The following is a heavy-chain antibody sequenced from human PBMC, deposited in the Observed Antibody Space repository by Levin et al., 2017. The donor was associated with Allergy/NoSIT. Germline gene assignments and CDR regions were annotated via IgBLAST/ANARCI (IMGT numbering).Heavy chain of an antibody. CDR1: GFTFSSYS. CDR3: ARDNGRSYGDYRFPIDY. J-gene: IGHJ4*02. D-gene: IGHD4-17*01. CDR2: ISSSSSYI. V-gene: IGHV3-21*01. Sequence: GGSLRLSCAASGFTFSSYSMNWVRQAPGKGLEWVSSISSSSSYIYYADSVKGRFTISRDNAKNSLYLQMNSLRAEDTAVYYCARDNGRSYGDYRFPIDYWGQGTLVTVSS.